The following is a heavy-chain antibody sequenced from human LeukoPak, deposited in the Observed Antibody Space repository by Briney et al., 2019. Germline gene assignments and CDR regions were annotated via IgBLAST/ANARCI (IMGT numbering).Heavy chain of an antibody. J-gene: IGHJ6*02. D-gene: IGHD6-6*01. CDR2: ISTRSSYI. V-gene: IGHV3-21*01. CDR1: GFTFSSYS. Sequence: GSLRLSCAASGFTFSSYSMNWVRQAPGKGLEWVSSISTRSSYIVYADSVKGRFTISRDNAKNSLYLQMNSLRAEDTAAYYCARFLEYSSSSYYYYGMDVWGQGTTVTVSS. CDR3: ARFLEYSSSSYYYYGMDV.